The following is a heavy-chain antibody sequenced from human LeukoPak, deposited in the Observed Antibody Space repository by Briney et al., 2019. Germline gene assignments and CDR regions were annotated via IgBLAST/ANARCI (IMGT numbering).Heavy chain of an antibody. D-gene: IGHD4-23*01. V-gene: IGHV1-46*01. CDR2: INPSGGST. CDR3: ARDPPYGGNSPYFDY. Sequence: ASVKVSCKASGYTFTSYYMHWVRQAPGQGLEWMGIINPSGGSTSYAQKFQGRVTMTRGTSTSTVYMELSSLRSEDTAVYYCARDPPYGGNSPYFDYWGQGTLVTVSS. CDR1: GYTFTSYY. J-gene: IGHJ4*02.